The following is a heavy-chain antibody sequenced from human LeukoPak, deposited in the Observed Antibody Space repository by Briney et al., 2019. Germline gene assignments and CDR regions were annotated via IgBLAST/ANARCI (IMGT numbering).Heavy chain of an antibody. CDR3: AKGPYYYGSGSYVGY. CDR2: ISGSGGST. CDR1: GFSFSSFA. D-gene: IGHD3-10*01. J-gene: IGHJ4*02. Sequence: PGGSLRLSCTASGFSFSSFAMSWVRQAPGKGLEWVSTISGSGGSTYYADSVKGRFTISRDNSKNSLYLQMNSLRTEDTALYYCAKGPYYYGSGSYVGYWGQGTLVTVSS. V-gene: IGHV3-43*02.